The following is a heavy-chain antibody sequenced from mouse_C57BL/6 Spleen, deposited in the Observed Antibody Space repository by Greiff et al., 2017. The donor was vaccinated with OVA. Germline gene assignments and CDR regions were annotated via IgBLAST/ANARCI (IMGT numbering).Heavy chain of an antibody. J-gene: IGHJ2*01. D-gene: IGHD1-1*01. Sequence: VKLVESGPGLVQPSQSLSITCTVSGFSLTSYGVHWVRQSPGKGLKWLGVIWSGGSTDYNAAFISRLSISKDNSKSQVFFKMNSLQADDTAIYYCARESYDLRGDYFDYWGQGTTLTVSS. CDR1: GFSLTSYG. CDR2: IWSGGST. V-gene: IGHV2-2*01. CDR3: ARESYDLRGDYFDY.